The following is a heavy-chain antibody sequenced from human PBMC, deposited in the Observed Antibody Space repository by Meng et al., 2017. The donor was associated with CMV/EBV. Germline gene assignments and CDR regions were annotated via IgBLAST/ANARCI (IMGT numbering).Heavy chain of an antibody. J-gene: IGHJ4*02. V-gene: IGHV2-5*01. CDR2: IYWHDAK. CDR1: GCSHSTSGVG. Sequence: GPPLAYPTHALTVTCPLSGCSHSTSGVGEGWLRKPPGKALEWLALIYWHDAKRYSPSLKSRLNITSDTSKTQVVLTMTHMDPVQTATYYCAHRGSYGHHGYWGQGTLVTVSS. D-gene: IGHD5-18*01. CDR3: AHRGSYGHHGY.